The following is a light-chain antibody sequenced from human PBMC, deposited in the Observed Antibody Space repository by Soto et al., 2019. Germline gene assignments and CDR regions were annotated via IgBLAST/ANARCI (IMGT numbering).Light chain of an antibody. CDR1: QRIDRF. CDR2: VAS. CDR3: QHYFNVPHT. Sequence: DIQITQSPSPLSAPLGDRVTITCRASQRIDRFLAWYQQRPGEAPQLLIYVASRRPTGVPSRFSASGSETEFTLTITNLQPDDSATYFCQHYFNVPHTFGPGTRLEIK. J-gene: IGKJ2*01. V-gene: IGKV1-5*01.